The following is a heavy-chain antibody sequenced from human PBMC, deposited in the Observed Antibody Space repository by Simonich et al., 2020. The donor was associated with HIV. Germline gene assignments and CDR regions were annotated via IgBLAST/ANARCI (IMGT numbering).Heavy chain of an antibody. V-gene: IGHV1-24*01. CDR1: GYTLTGLS. D-gene: IGHD2-15*01. CDR2: FDPENLET. J-gene: IGHJ4*02. CDR3: ATPSLAATAFDY. Sequence: QVQLVQSGAEVKKPGASVKVSCKVSGYTLTGLSMHWVRQAPGKGLEWMGGFDPENLETIYAQNFQGRVSMTEDTSTDTAYMELSGLRSEDTAVYYCATPSLAATAFDYWGQGTLVTVSS.